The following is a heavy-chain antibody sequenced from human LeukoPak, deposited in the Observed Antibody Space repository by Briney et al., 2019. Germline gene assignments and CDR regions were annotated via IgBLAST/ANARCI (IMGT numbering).Heavy chain of an antibody. J-gene: IGHJ4*02. CDR2: INPGGGTT. CDR3: ARKEEQWLVD. CDR1: GFAFGSEA. V-gene: IGHV3-23*01. D-gene: IGHD6-19*01. Sequence: GGSLRLSCAVSGFAFGSEAMSWVRQSPARGLEWVASINPGGGTTYYADYVKGRFTISRDNSKNSLFVQMNSLRAEDTAVYYCARKEEQWLVDWGQGTLVTVSS.